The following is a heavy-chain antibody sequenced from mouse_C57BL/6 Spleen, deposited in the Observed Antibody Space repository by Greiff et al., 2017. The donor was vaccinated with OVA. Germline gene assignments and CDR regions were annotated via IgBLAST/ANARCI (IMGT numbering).Heavy chain of an antibody. J-gene: IGHJ2*01. Sequence: QVQLKQPGAELVRPGTSVKLSCKASGYTFTSYWMHWVKQRPGQGLEWIGVIDPSDSYTNYNQKFKGKATLTVDTSSSTAYMQLSSLTSEDSAVYYCARWKLDYWGQGTTLTVSS. CDR2: IDPSDSYT. CDR3: ARWKLDY. V-gene: IGHV1-59*01. CDR1: GYTFTSYW.